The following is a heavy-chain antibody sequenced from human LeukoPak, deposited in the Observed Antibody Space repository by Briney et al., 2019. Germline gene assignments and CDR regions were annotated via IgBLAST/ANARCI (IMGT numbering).Heavy chain of an antibody. CDR3: ARILQDTDGYPSADYYMDV. V-gene: IGHV7-4-1*02. J-gene: IGHJ6*03. Sequence: ASVKVSCKASGYTFTSYAMNWVRQAPGQGLEWMGWINTNTGNPTYAQGFTGRFVFSLDTSVSTAYLQISSLKAGDTAVYYCARILQDTDGYPSADYYMDVWGKGTTVTVSS. D-gene: IGHD5-24*01. CDR1: GYTFTSYA. CDR2: INTNTGNP.